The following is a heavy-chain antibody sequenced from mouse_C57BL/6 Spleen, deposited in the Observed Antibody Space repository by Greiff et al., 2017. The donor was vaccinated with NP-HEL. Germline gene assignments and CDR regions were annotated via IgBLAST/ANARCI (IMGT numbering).Heavy chain of an antibody. J-gene: IGHJ2*01. Sequence: VQLKESGPGLVKPSQSLSLTCSVTGYSITSGYYWNWIRQFPGNKLEWMGYISYDGSNNYNPSLKNRISITRDTSKNQFFLKLNSVTTEDTATYYCARGEDGYYYFDYWGQGTTLTVSS. V-gene: IGHV3-6*01. CDR3: ARGEDGYYYFDY. CDR2: ISYDGSN. CDR1: GYSITSGYY. D-gene: IGHD2-3*01.